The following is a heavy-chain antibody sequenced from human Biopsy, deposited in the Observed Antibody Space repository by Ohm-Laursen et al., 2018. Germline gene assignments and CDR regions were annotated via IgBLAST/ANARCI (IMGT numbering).Heavy chain of an antibody. CDR1: GFTFTSYA. J-gene: IGHJ2*01. CDR2: ISYDGSGE. D-gene: IGHD4-11*01. Sequence: SPRLSCSASGFTFTSYAMHWVRRAPGKGLEWVAVISYDGSGEYYADSLQGRFIISRDNPENTVDLQMNSLRAEDTAVYFCARDGKRWDYSTYFSWHFDLWGRGTLVTVSS. V-gene: IGHV3-30*03. CDR3: ARDGKRWDYSTYFSWHFDL.